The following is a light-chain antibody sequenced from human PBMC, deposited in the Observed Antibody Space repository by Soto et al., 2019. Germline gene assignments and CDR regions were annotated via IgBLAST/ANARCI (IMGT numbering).Light chain of an antibody. J-gene: IGKJ1*01. CDR1: QSVNSNY. Sequence: EIVLTQSPGTLSLSPGERATLSCRASQSVNSNYLAWYQQKPGQAPRLLIYGASSRASGIPDRFSGSGSGTDFTLTISRLEPEDFAVHYCLPYGSQPGRIGQGTKLEIK. CDR2: GAS. V-gene: IGKV3-20*01. CDR3: LPYGSQPGR.